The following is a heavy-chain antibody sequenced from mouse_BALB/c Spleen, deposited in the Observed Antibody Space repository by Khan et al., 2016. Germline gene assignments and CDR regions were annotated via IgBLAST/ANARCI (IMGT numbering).Heavy chain of an antibody. Sequence: QIQLVQSGPELKKPGETVKISCKASGYTFTNYGMNGVKQAPGKGLKWMGWINTYTGATTYADDLKGRFAFSLETSASTSYLQINNLKNDDMATYFCAMRTTVGYFDYWSQGTTLTGSS. V-gene: IGHV9-1*02. CDR3: AMRTTVGYFDY. CDR1: GYTFTNYG. D-gene: IGHD1-1*01. J-gene: IGHJ2*01. CDR2: INTYTGAT.